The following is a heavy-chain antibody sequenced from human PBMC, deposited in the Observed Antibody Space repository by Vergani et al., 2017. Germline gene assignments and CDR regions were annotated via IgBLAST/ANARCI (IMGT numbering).Heavy chain of an antibody. CDR2: IYYSGST. J-gene: IGHJ5*02. V-gene: IGHV4-39*01. CDR1: GASIRSSNHY. Sequence: QLQLQESGPGLVKPSATLSLTCSVSGASIRSSNHYWGWIRQPPGKGLEWIASIYYSGSTYYNPSLKSRVTISVDTSKNQFSLKLSSVTAADTAVYFCARHSTVEWLVKLGWIDPWGQGILVTVPS. CDR3: ARHSTVEWLVKLGWIDP. D-gene: IGHD6-19*01.